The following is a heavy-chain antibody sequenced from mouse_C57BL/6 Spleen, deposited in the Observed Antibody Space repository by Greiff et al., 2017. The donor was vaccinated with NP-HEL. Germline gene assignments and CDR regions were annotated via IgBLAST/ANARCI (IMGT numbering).Heavy chain of an antibody. V-gene: IGHV1-59*01. CDR3: ASQLAETDY. CDR1: GYTFTSYW. Sequence: QVQLQQPGAELVRPGTSVKLSCKASGYTFTSYWMHWVKQRPGQGLEWIGVIDPSDSYTNYNQKFKGKATLTVDTSSSTAYMQLSSLTSEDSAVYYCASQLAETDYWGQGTTLTVSS. CDR2: IDPSDSYT. J-gene: IGHJ2*01. D-gene: IGHD1-1*01.